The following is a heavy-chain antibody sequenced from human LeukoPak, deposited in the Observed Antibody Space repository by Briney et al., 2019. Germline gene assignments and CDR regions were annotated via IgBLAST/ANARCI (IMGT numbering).Heavy chain of an antibody. CDR3: ARVFWDYVWGSYRSTYYYYYMDV. Sequence: ASVKVSCKASGYTFTSYDINWVRQATGQGLEWMGWMNPNSGNTGYAQKFQGRVTITRNTSISTAYMELSSLRSEDTAVYYCARVFWDYVWGSYRSTYYYYYMDVWGKGTTVTVSS. CDR2: MNPNSGNT. V-gene: IGHV1-8*03. D-gene: IGHD3-16*02. CDR1: GYTFTSYD. J-gene: IGHJ6*03.